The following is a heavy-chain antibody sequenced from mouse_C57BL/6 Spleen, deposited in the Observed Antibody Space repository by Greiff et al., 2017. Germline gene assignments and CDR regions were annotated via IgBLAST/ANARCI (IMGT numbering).Heavy chain of an antibody. J-gene: IGHJ1*03. CDR3: ARKVLYYGSSYGDWYFDV. Sequence: EVKLMESGGGLVKPGGSLKLSCAASGFTFSDYGMHWVRQAPEKGLEWVAYISSGSSTIYYADTVKGRFTISRDNAKNTLFLQMTSLRSEDTAMYYCARKVLYYGSSYGDWYFDVWGTGTTVTVSS. CDR1: GFTFSDYG. D-gene: IGHD1-1*01. CDR2: ISSGSSTI. V-gene: IGHV5-17*01.